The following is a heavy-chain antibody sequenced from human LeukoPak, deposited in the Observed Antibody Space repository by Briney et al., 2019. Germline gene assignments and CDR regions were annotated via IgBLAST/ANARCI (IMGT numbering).Heavy chain of an antibody. V-gene: IGHV4-34*01. D-gene: IGHD3-3*01. CDR1: GGSFSGYY. J-gene: IGHJ4*02. CDR2: INHSGST. Sequence: PSETLSLTCAVYGGSFSGYYWSWIRQPPGKGLEWIGEINHSGSTNYNPSLKSRVTISVDTSKNQFSLKLSSVTAADTAVYYCASLRSGYHFDYWGQGTLVTVSS. CDR3: ASLRSGYHFDY.